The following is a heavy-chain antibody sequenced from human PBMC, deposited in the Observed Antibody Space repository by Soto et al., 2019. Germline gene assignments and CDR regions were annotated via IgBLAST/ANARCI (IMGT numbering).Heavy chain of an antibody. D-gene: IGHD3-10*01. V-gene: IGHV5-51*01. CDR3: MRHSSTGVRSPGEY. Sequence: EVQLVQSGAEVKKPGESLRISCKGSGYRFTNYWIAWVRQMPGRGLEWMGIIRPGDSDTTYSPSFEGQVTISADKSINTAYLQWTSLKASDTAKYFCMRHSSTGVRSPGEYWGHGTLVTVSA. CDR1: GYRFTNYW. CDR2: IRPGDSDT. J-gene: IGHJ4*01.